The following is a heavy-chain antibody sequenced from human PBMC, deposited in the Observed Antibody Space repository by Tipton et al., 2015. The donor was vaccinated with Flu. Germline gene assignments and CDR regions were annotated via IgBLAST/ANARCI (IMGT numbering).Heavy chain of an antibody. Sequence: SLRLSCAASGFTFSSYAMHWVRQAPGKGLEYVSAISSNGGTTDYANSVKGRFTISRDNSKNTLYLRMGSLRPEDMAVYYCARTVEGFGVAIGYYYYAMDVWGHGTTVTVSS. V-gene: IGHV3-64*01. CDR3: ARTVEGFGVAIGYYYYAMDV. CDR1: GFTFSSYA. J-gene: IGHJ6*02. D-gene: IGHD3-3*01. CDR2: ISSNGGTT.